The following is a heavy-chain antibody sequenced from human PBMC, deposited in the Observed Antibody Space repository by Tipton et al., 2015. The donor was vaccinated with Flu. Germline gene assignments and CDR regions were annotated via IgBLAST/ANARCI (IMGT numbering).Heavy chain of an antibody. CDR2: ISSSSGYM. D-gene: IGHD6-19*01. Sequence: SLRLSCAASGFIFSSYSMNWVRQAPGKGLEWVSYISSSSGYMYYADSVKGRFTISRDNAKNSLYLQMNSLRAEDTAVYYCAKMWGAGAGDWHFDYWGQGTLVTVSS. CDR3: AKMWGAGAGDWHFDY. V-gene: IGHV3-21*01. CDR1: GFIFSSYS. J-gene: IGHJ4*02.